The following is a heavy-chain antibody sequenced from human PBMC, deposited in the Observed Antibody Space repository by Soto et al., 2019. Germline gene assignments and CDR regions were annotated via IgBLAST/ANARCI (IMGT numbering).Heavy chain of an antibody. V-gene: IGHV3-30*18. CDR3: AKDALGYCSSTSCYPIDY. CDR2: ISYDGSNK. Sequence: SLRLSCAASGFTFSSYGMHWVRQAPGKGLEWVAVISYDGSNKYYADSVKGRFTISRDNSKNTLYLQMNSLRAEDTAVYYCAKDALGYCSSTSCYPIDYWGQGTLVTVSS. CDR1: GFTFSSYG. D-gene: IGHD2-2*01. J-gene: IGHJ4*02.